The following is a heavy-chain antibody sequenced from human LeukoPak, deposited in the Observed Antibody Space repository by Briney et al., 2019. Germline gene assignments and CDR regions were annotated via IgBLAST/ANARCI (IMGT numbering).Heavy chain of an antibody. Sequence: ASVKVSCKASGYTFTSYYMHWVRQAPGQGLEWMGIINPSGGSTSYAQKFQGRVTMTRDTSTSTVYMELSSLRSEDTAVYYCARGCGGGDCYYNMDVWGKGTTVTVSS. CDR2: INPSGGST. CDR1: GYTFTSYY. V-gene: IGHV1-46*01. D-gene: IGHD2-21*02. J-gene: IGHJ6*03. CDR3: ARGCGGGDCYYNMDV.